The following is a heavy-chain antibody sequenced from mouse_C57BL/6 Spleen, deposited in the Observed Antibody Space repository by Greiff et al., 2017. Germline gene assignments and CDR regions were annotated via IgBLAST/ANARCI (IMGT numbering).Heavy chain of an antibody. CDR1: GFTFSDYG. CDR2: ISRGSSTI. Sequence: EVKVVESGGGLVKPGGSLKLSCAASGFTFSDYGMHWVRQAPEQGLEWVAYISRGSSTIYYADTVKGRFTISRDNAKNTLCLQMTSLRSEDTAMYDCARQLGHGFFFDYWGQGTTLTVSS. J-gene: IGHJ2*01. D-gene: IGHD4-1*02. V-gene: IGHV5-17*01. CDR3: ARQLGHGFFFDY.